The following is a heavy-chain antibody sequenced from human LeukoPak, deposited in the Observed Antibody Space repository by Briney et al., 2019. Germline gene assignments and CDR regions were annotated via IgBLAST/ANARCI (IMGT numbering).Heavy chain of an antibody. CDR1: GFTFSSYW. D-gene: IGHD3-22*01. V-gene: IGHV3-7*03. CDR3: ARGYYYDSSEPLDY. CDR2: IKQDGSEK. J-gene: IGHJ4*02. Sequence: GGSLRLSCAASGFTFSSYWMSWVRQAPGKGLEWVANIKQDGSEKYYVDSVKGRFTISRDNAKNSLYLQMNSPRAEDTAVYYCARGYYYDSSEPLDYWGQGTLVTVSS.